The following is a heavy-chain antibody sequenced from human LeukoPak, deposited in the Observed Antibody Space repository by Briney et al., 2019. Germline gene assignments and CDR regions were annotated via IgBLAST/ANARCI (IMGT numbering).Heavy chain of an antibody. Sequence: GGSLRLSCAASGFTFSNYGMSWLRQAPGKGLEWVSAITGSGDDAYYADSVHGRFTMSRDNSKSTLYVQMGSLRVEDTAVYYCAKESRGSSPEFWGQGTLVTVSS. D-gene: IGHD1-26*01. J-gene: IGHJ1*01. CDR1: GFTFSNYG. CDR2: ITGSGDDA. V-gene: IGHV3-23*01. CDR3: AKESRGSSPEF.